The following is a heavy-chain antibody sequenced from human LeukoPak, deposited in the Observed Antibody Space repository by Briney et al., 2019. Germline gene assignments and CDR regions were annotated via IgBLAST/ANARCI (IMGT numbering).Heavy chain of an antibody. CDR3: GRDHGSSR. Sequence: GGSLRLSCVASGFTFSSNVMIWVRQAPGKGLEWVSSIPASGGSTYYADSVKGRFTISRDNSKNSLYLQMNSLRAEDTAVYYCGRDHGSSRWGQGTLVTVSS. V-gene: IGHV3-23*01. D-gene: IGHD6-6*01. CDR2: IPASGGST. J-gene: IGHJ4*02. CDR1: GFTFSSNV.